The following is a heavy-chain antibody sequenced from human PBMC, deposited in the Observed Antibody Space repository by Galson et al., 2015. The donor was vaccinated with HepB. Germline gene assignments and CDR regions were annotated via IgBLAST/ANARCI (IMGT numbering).Heavy chain of an antibody. J-gene: IGHJ2*01. CDR2: IKSKTDGGTT. V-gene: IGHV3-15*01. Sequence: SLRLSCAASGFTFSNAWMSWVRQAPGKGLEWVGRIKSKTDGGTTDYAAPVKGRFTISRDDSKNTLYLQMNSLKTEDTAVYYCTTVAGRYYAHWYFDLWGRGTLVTVSS. CDR1: GFTFSNAW. CDR3: TTVAGRYYAHWYFDL. D-gene: IGHD3-10*01.